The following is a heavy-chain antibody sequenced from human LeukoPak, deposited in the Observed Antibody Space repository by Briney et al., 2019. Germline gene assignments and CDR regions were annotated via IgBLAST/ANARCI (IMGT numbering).Heavy chain of an antibody. D-gene: IGHD6-13*01. CDR3: ARDSIAAAGIFYYGMDV. J-gene: IGHJ6*02. CDR2: ISAYNGST. Sequence: ASVKVSCKASGYTFTSYGISWVRQAPGQGLEWMGWISAYNGSTNYAQKLQGRVTMTTDTSTSTAYMELRSLRSDDTAVYYCARDSIAAAGIFYYGMDVWGQGTTVTVSS. CDR1: GYTFTSYG. V-gene: IGHV1-18*01.